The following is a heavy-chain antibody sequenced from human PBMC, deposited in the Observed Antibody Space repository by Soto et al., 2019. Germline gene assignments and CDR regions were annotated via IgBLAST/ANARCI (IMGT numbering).Heavy chain of an antibody. V-gene: IGHV4-31*03. Sequence: QVQLQESGPGLVKPSQTLSLTCTVSGGSISSGGYYWSWIRQHPGKGLEWIGYIYYSGSTYYNPSLKSRVTISVDTSKNQFSLKLSSVTAADTAVYYCARGSGFGELDIDTFDYWGQGTLVTVSS. D-gene: IGHD3-10*01. CDR1: GGSISSGGYY. CDR3: ARGSGFGELDIDTFDY. J-gene: IGHJ4*02. CDR2: IYYSGST.